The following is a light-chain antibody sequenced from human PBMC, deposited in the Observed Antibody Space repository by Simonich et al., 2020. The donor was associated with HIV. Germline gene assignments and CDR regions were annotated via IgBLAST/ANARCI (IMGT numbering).Light chain of an antibody. Sequence: EIVMTQSPVTLSVSPGERATLSCRVSQSVSNTLAWYQQKPGQAPRLLIYGASTRATGVPDRFSGSGSGTAFSLTISSLQSEDSAVYYCQQYNKWPLTFGGGTKVEIK. CDR3: QQYNKWPLT. J-gene: IGKJ4*01. CDR2: GAS. CDR1: QSVSNT. V-gene: IGKV3-15*01.